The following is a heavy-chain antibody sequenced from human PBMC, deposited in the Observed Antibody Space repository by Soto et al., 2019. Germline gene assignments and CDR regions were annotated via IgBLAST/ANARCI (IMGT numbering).Heavy chain of an antibody. CDR2: IYYSGST. CDR1: GGSIGSYY. J-gene: IGHJ4*02. Sequence: KTSETLSLTCTVSGGSIGSYYWSWIRQPPGKGLEWIGYIYYSGSTNYNPSPKSRLTMSVDTSKNQFSLKLTSVIAADTAVYYCARVRERLQYIDWLYYFDQWGQGTLVTVSS. D-gene: IGHD3-9*01. V-gene: IGHV4-59*01. CDR3: ARVRERLQYIDWLYYFDQ.